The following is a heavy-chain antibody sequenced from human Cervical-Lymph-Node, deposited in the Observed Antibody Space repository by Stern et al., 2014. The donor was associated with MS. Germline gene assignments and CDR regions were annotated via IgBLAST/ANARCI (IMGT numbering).Heavy chain of an antibody. CDR1: GHPLGELD. CDR2: FDPEDGET. D-gene: IGHD3-10*01. CDR3: ATDRGVK. J-gene: IGHJ4*02. Sequence: LVQPGAEVKKPGTSVTVSCKVYGHPLGELDINWLRQLPTSGLEWLGQFDPEDGETVHAQRLQGRLTMTEDTNTGTAYMTLTALTSDDTAVYYCATDRGVKWGPGTLVAVSS. V-gene: IGHV1-24*01.